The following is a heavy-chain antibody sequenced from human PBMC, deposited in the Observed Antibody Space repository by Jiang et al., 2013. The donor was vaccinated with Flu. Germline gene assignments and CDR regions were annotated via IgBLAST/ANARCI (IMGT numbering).Heavy chain of an antibody. CDR1: GGSFSGYY. V-gene: IGHV4-34*01. Sequence: SLTCAVYGGSFSGYYWSWIRQPPGKGLEWIGEINHSGSTNYNPSLKSRVTISVDTSKNQFSLKLSSVTAADTAVYYCARGQGRIAARPLRYFDLWGRGTLVTVSS. J-gene: IGHJ2*01. D-gene: IGHD6-6*01. CDR3: ARGQGRIAARPLRYFDL. CDR2: INHSGST.